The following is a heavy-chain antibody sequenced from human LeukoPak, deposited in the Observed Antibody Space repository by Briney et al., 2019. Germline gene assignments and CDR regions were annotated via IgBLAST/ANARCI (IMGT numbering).Heavy chain of an antibody. Sequence: GGSLRLSCAASGFTVSSNYMSWIRQAPGKGLEWVSVIYSGGSTYYADSVKGRFTISRDNSKNTLYLQMNSLRAEDTAVYYCARGSDTAMVTLDYWGQGTLVTVSS. CDR2: IYSGGST. CDR1: GFTVSSNY. D-gene: IGHD5-18*01. CDR3: ARGSDTAMVTLDY. V-gene: IGHV3-66*01. J-gene: IGHJ4*02.